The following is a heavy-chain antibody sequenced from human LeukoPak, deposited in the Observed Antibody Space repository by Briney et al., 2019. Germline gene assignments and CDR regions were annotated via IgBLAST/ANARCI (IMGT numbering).Heavy chain of an antibody. Sequence: PGGSLRLSCAASGFTFSSYSMNWVRQAPGKGLEWVSSISSSSSYIYYADSVKGRFTISRDNAKNSLYLQMNSLRAEDTAVYYCARDEYYDFWSGYYSPMDVWGQGTTVTVSS. CDR1: GFTFSSYS. D-gene: IGHD3-3*01. CDR2: ISSSSSYI. J-gene: IGHJ6*02. CDR3: ARDEYYDFWSGYYSPMDV. V-gene: IGHV3-21*01.